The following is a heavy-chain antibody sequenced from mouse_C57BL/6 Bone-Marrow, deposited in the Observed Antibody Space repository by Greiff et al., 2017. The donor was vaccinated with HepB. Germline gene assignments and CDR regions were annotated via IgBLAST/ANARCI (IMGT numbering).Heavy chain of an antibody. D-gene: IGHD1-1*01. V-gene: IGHV1-81*01. CDR1: GYTFTSYG. Sequence: QVQLQQSGAELARPGASVKLSCKASGYTFTSYGISWVKQRTGQGLEWIGEIYPRSGNTYYNEKFKGKATLTADKSSSTAYMELRSRTSEDSAVYFCARSYYYGRYFDVWGTGTTVTVSS. J-gene: IGHJ1*03. CDR2: IYPRSGNT. CDR3: ARSYYYGRYFDV.